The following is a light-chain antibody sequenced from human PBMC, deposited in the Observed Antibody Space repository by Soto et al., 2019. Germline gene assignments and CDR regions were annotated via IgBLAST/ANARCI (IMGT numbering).Light chain of an antibody. CDR3: QQYYDPPWT. J-gene: IGKJ1*01. CDR2: LGS. V-gene: IGKV2-28*01. CDR1: QSLLHSNGYNY. Sequence: DIVMTQSPLSLPVTPGEPASISCRSSQSLLHSNGYNYLDWYLQKPGQSPQLLIYLGSTRASGVPDRFSGSRSGTDFTLTISRVEAEDVGVYYCQQYYDPPWTFGQGTKVEIK.